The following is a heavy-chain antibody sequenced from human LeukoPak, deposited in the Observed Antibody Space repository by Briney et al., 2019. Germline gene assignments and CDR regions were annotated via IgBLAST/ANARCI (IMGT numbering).Heavy chain of an antibody. CDR1: GFTFSSYS. J-gene: IGHJ4*02. CDR3: ARGYLYGDFPPDLDY. D-gene: IGHD4-17*01. Sequence: KPGGSLRLSCAASGFTFSSYSMNWVRQAPGKGLEWVSSISSSSSYIYYADSVKGRLTISRDNAKNSLYLQMNSLRAEDTAVYYCARGYLYGDFPPDLDYWGQGTLVTVSS. CDR2: ISSSSSYI. V-gene: IGHV3-21*01.